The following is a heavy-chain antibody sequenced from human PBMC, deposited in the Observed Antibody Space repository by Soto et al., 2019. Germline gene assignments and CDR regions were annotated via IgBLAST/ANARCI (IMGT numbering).Heavy chain of an antibody. CDR2: IYYRGST. CDR1: GVSITSGDYY. Sequence: QVQLQESGPGLAETLSLTCTVSGVSITSGDYYWNWIRQPPGKGLEWIGNIYYRGSTYYNPSLKSRVTISLDTSKNQFSLKLTSVTAADTAVYYCASFGVASMNWFDPWGQGTLVIVSS. CDR3: ASFGVASMNWFDP. J-gene: IGHJ5*02. D-gene: IGHD3-3*01. V-gene: IGHV4-30-4*01.